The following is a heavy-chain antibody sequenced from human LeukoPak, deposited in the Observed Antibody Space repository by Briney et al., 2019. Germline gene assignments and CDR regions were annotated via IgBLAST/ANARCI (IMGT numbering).Heavy chain of an antibody. Sequence: PSETLFLTCTVSGGSISSSSYYWGWIRQPPGKGLEWIGSIYYSGSTYYNPSLKSRVTISVDTSKNQFSLKLSSVTAADTAVYYCARHFPGGYRLDAFDIWGQGTMVTVSS. J-gene: IGHJ3*02. V-gene: IGHV4-39*01. CDR1: GGSISSSSYY. CDR3: ARHFPGGYRLDAFDI. D-gene: IGHD5-18*01. CDR2: IYYSGST.